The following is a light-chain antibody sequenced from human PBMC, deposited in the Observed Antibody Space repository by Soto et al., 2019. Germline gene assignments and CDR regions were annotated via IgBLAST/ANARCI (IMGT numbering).Light chain of an antibody. J-gene: IGKJ3*01. CDR1: QSVSLS. CDR2: GAS. CDR3: QKCDYLPI. Sequence: EIVLTQSPATLSVSLGDSATLSCRASQSVSLSLAWFQMRPGQPPRLLIYGASTRATDIPARFSGSGSGTDFTLTISSLQSEDFATYYCQKCDYLPIFGPGTTVDLK. V-gene: IGKV3-15*01.